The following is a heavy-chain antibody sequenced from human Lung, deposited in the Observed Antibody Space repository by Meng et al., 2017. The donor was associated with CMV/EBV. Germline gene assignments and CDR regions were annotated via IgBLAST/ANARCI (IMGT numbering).Heavy chain of an antibody. D-gene: IGHD1-26*01. CDR3: ARSWDGLGY. J-gene: IGHJ4*02. V-gene: IGHV3-21*01. CDR2: ISSSSSYI. CDR1: GFSFSGYA. Sequence: ESLKISCAASGFSFSGYALNWVRQAPGKGLEWVSSISSSSSYIYYADSVKGRFTISRDNAKNSLFLQMNSLRADDTAVYFCARSWDGLGYWGQGKLVTGSS.